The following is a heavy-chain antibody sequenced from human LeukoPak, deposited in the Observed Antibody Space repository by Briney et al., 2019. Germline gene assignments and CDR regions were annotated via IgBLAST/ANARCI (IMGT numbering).Heavy chain of an antibody. Sequence: SETLSLTCTVSGDSVSIYYWSWIRQPPGKGLEWIGYIYYRGNTNYNPSLKSRVTISLDTSKNQFSLKLTSVTAADAAVYCCARDRRREGVHAFDVWGRGTMVTVSS. CDR3: ARDRRREGVHAFDV. CDR2: IYYRGNT. V-gene: IGHV4-59*02. CDR1: GDSVSIYY. D-gene: IGHD1-14*01. J-gene: IGHJ3*01.